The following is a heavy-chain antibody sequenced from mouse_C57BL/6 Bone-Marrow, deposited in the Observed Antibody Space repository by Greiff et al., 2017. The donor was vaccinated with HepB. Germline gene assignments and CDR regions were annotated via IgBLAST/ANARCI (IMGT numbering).Heavy chain of an antibody. D-gene: IGHD1-1*01. J-gene: IGHJ2*01. CDR1: GFSLTSYG. V-gene: IGHV2-6-1*01. CDR3: ARHKGPTYYYGSSPYFDY. CDR2: IWSDGST. Sequence: VKVVESGPGLVAPSQSLSITCTVSGFSLTSYGVHWVRQPPGKGLEWLVVIWSDGSTTYNSALKSRLSISKDNSKSQVFLKMNSLQTDDTAMYYCARHKGPTYYYGSSPYFDYWGQGTTLTVSS.